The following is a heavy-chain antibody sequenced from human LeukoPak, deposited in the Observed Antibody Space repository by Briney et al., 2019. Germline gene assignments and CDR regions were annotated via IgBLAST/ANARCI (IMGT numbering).Heavy chain of an antibody. CDR1: GFTFSSYW. D-gene: IGHD3-10*01. V-gene: IGHV3-7*01. CDR3: ARDRRLVRGVIISAYYFDY. CDR2: IKQDGSEK. Sequence: GGSLRLSCAASGFTFSSYWMSWVRQAPGKGLEWVANIKQDGSEKYYVDSVKGRFTISRDNAKNSLYLQMNSLRAEDTAVYYCARDRRLVRGVIISAYYFDYWGQGTLVTVSS. J-gene: IGHJ4*02.